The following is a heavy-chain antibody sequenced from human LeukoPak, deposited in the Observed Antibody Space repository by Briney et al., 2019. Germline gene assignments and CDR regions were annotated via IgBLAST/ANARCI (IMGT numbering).Heavy chain of an antibody. J-gene: IGHJ6*02. CDR1: GFTFNSYS. CDR3: ARDQGLEDNWNYGRHYYYYYGMDV. V-gene: IGHV3-21*01. Sequence: PGGSLRLSCAASGFTFNSYSMNWVRQAPGKGLEWVSSISSSSSYIYYADSVKGRFTISRDNAKNSLYLQMNSLRAEDTAVYYCARDQGLEDNWNYGRHYYYYYGMDVWGQGTTVTVSS. CDR2: ISSSSSYI. D-gene: IGHD1-7*01.